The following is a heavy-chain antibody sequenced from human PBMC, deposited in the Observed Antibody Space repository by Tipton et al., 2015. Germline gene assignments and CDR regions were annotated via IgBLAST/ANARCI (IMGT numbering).Heavy chain of an antibody. J-gene: IGHJ6*02. Sequence: TLSLTCAVSAYSISSDYYWSWIRQPPGKGLEWIGYISNTGNTHYNPSLKSRVTISLDTSKNQFSLTLNSVTAADTAVYYCARDLEHGMDVWGQGTTVTVSS. CDR3: ARDLEHGMDV. V-gene: IGHV4-61*01. CDR1: AYSISSDYY. CDR2: ISNTGNT. D-gene: IGHD5-24*01.